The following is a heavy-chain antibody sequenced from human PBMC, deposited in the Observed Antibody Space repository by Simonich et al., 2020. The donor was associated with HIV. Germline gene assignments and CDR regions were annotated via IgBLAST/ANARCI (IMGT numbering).Heavy chain of an antibody. CDR1: GFTFSSYA. Sequence: QVQLVESGGGVVQPGRSLRLSCAAFGFTFSSYAMHWVRQAPGKGLEWVAVISYDGSNKYYADSVKGRVTISRDNSKNTLYLQMNSLRAEDTAVYYCASGGSISSVWADDYWGQGTLVTVSS. V-gene: IGHV3-30*07. J-gene: IGHJ4*02. CDR3: ASGGSISSVWADDY. CDR2: ISYDGSNK. D-gene: IGHD3-16*01.